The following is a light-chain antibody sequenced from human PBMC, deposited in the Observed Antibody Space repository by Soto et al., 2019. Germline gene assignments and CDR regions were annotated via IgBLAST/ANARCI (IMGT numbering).Light chain of an antibody. CDR3: QHYDGSPRT. J-gene: IGKJ2*01. Sequence: ETVLTQSPGTVSLSPGERATLSCRTSQSVNNDYLAWYQQKPGQAPRLLIYGVFNRATGIPGRFSGSWSGTDFTLTISGLEPEDSAVYYCQHYDGSPRTFGQGTKLEIK. V-gene: IGKV3-20*01. CDR1: QSVNNDY. CDR2: GVF.